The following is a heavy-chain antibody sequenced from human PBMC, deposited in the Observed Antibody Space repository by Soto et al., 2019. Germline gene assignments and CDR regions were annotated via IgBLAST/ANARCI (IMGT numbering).Heavy chain of an antibody. J-gene: IGHJ4*02. CDR3: ARGYCSRPSCSHFDC. CDR1: GFTFSSYA. Sequence: GGSLRLSCAASGFTFSSYAVHWVRQAPGKGLEWVAVMSYDGSNKYYADSVKGRFTISSDNSKNTLYLQMNSLGTEDTAVYYCARGYCSRPSCSHFDCWGQGTLVTVSS. V-gene: IGHV3-30-3*01. CDR2: MSYDGSNK. D-gene: IGHD2-2*01.